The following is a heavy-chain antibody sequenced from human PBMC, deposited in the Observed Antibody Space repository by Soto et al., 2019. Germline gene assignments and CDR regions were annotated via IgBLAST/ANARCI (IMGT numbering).Heavy chain of an antibody. CDR3: AKSFIAAAGANFDY. V-gene: IGHV1-24*01. CDR2: FDPEDGET. Sequence: ASVKVSCKVSGYTLTELSMHWVRQAPGKGLEWMGGFDPEDGETIYAQKFQGRVTMTEDTSTDTAYMELSSLRSEDTAVYYCAKSFIAAAGANFDYWGQGTLVTVSS. CDR1: GYTLTELS. D-gene: IGHD6-13*01. J-gene: IGHJ4*02.